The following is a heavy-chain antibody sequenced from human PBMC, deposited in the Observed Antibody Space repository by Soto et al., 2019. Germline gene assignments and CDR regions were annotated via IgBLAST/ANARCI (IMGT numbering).Heavy chain of an antibody. Sequence: GGSLRLSCAASGFTFSSFGMHWVRQAPGKGLEWVAVISYDGSNKYYVDSVKGRFTISRDNSKNTLYLQMNSLRAEDTAVYYCAKDIAVAGTISHGIWGQGTMVTVSS. CDR3: AKDIAVAGTISHGI. J-gene: IGHJ3*02. CDR2: ISYDGSNK. CDR1: GFTFSSFG. D-gene: IGHD6-19*01. V-gene: IGHV3-30*18.